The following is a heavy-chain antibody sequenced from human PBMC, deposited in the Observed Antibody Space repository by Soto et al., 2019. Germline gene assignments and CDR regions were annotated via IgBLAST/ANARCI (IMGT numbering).Heavy chain of an antibody. V-gene: IGHV3-48*03. J-gene: IGHJ4*02. CDR2: ISHSSSSM. Sequence: GGSLRLSCAVSGFTLSSYDMSWVRQAPGKGLEWVSHISHSSSSMYYADSVKGRFTISRDNAKNSLSLQMNSLRAEDTAVYYCARERGSAYSDHWGQGTLVTVSS. CDR3: ARERGSAYSDH. D-gene: IGHD3-22*01. CDR1: GFTLSSYD.